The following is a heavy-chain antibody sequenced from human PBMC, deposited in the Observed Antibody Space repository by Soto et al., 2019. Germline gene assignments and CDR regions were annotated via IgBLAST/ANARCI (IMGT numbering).Heavy chain of an antibody. Sequence: GGSLRLSCAVSGFTFSNYEWNWVRQAPGKGLEWISYIDTSGDAMFYADSVKGRFAVSRDNTMNSLYLQMNSLRAEDTAAYYCARESIGCGGDCLDYWGQGTLVTVSS. CDR2: IDTSGDAM. D-gene: IGHD2-21*01. CDR1: GFTFSNYE. J-gene: IGHJ4*02. V-gene: IGHV3-48*03. CDR3: ARESIGCGGDCLDY.